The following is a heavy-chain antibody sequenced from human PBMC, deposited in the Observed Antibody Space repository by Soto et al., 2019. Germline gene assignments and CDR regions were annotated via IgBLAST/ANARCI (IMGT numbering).Heavy chain of an antibody. Sequence: QVQLQESGPGLVTPSQTLSRTCTVSGGSIRIGDYYCSWIRQPPGKGLEWIGYILYSGSTNYNPSLESRLTISVVTSQNHCSLILTSVTAADTAVYYCARYGALEYCGRGTLVTVTS. CDR1: GGSIRIGDYY. J-gene: IGHJ4*02. D-gene: IGHD2-8*01. CDR2: ILYSGST. CDR3: ARYGALEY. V-gene: IGHV4-30-4*01.